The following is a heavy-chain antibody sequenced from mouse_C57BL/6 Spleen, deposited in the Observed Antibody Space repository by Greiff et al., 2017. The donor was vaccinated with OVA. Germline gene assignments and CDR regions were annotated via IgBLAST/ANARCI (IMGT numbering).Heavy chain of an antibody. CDR3: ARGGKLVAWLAY. CDR1: GYSFTDYN. Sequence: EVQRVESGPELVKPGASVKISCKASGYSFTDYNMNWVKQSNGTSLEWIGVIHPKYGTTSYNQKFKGKATLTVDQSSSTAYMQRNSLTSEDSAVYDCARGGKLVAWLAYWGQGTLVTVSA. J-gene: IGHJ3*01. D-gene: IGHD4-1*01. V-gene: IGHV1-39*01. CDR2: IHPKYGTT.